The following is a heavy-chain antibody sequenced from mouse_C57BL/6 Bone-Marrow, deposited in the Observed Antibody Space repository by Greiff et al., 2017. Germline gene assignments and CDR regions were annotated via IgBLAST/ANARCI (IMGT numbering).Heavy chain of an antibody. CDR2: IDPSDSYT. CDR1: GYTFTSYW. CDR3: ARTLDAMDY. Sequence: QVQLKQPGAELVKPGASVKLSCKASGYTFTSYWMQWVKQRPGQGLEWIGEIDPSDSYTNYNQKFKGKATLTVDTSSSTAYMQLSSLTSEDSAVYCCARTLDAMDYWGQGTSVTVSS. J-gene: IGHJ4*01. V-gene: IGHV1-50*01.